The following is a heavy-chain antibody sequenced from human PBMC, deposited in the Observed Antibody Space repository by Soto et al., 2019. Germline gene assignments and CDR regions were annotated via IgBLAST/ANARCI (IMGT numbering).Heavy chain of an antibody. V-gene: IGHV4-59*01. CDR3: ARTGITIFGVVTSYGFDP. CDR1: GGSISSYY. D-gene: IGHD3-3*01. Sequence: QVQLQESGPGLVKPSETLSLTCTVSGGSISSYYWSWIRQPPGKGLEWIGYIYYSGSTNYNRSLKSRVTISVDTSKNQFSLKLSSVTAADTAVYYCARTGITIFGVVTSYGFDPWGQGTLVTVSS. CDR2: IYYSGST. J-gene: IGHJ5*02.